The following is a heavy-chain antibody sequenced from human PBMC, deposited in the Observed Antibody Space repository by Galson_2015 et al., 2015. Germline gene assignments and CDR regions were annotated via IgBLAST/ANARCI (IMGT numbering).Heavy chain of an antibody. D-gene: IGHD2-21*01. Sequence: SMRLSCAASGFTVSSTYMSWVRQAPGKGLEWVSVICSGGSTYYADSVKGRFTISRDNSKNTLYLQMNSLRAEDTAVYYCARDSDPHIVVMIAIPLYYFDYWGQGTLVTVSS. J-gene: IGHJ4*02. CDR3: ARDSDPHIVVMIAIPLYYFDY. V-gene: IGHV3-53*05. CDR1: GFTVSSTY. CDR2: ICSGGST.